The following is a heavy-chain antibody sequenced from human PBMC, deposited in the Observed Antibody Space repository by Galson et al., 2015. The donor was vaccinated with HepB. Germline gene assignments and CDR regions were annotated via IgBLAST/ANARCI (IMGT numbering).Heavy chain of an antibody. D-gene: IGHD6-19*01. CDR3: ASGYNSGWYFDF. J-gene: IGHJ4*02. CDR2: IYYRGST. Sequence: SETLSLTCNVSGDSISSSTYYWGWIRQPPGKGLEWIGTIYYRGSTYSNPSLESRVTMSIDTSKNQLSLKLSSVTAVDTAVYFCASGYNSGWYFDFWGQGALVTVSS. CDR1: GDSISSSTYY. V-gene: IGHV4-39*01.